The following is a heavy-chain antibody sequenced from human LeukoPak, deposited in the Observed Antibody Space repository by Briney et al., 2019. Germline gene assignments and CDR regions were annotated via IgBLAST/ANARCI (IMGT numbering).Heavy chain of an antibody. V-gene: IGHV3-15*01. D-gene: IGHD3-10*01. Sequence: GGSLGLSCAASGFTFSNAWMSWVRQAPGKGLEWVSRVRSETDGGTTDYAAPVQGRFTISRDDSKNTLYLQMNSLRAEDTAVYYCAKDRFEVRGVISDYFDYWGQGTLVTVSS. CDR2: VRSETDGGTT. J-gene: IGHJ4*02. CDR3: AKDRFEVRGVISDYFDY. CDR1: GFTFSNAW.